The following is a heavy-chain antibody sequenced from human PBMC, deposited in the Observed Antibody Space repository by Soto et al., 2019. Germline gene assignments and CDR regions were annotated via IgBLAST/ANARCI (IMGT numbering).Heavy chain of an antibody. V-gene: IGHV4-4*02. CDR3: ASRDPGTSVDY. CDR2: IYRTGST. J-gene: IGHJ4*02. CDR1: GGSFTSNNC. Sequence: QVQLQESGPGLVKPSGTLSLTCAVSGGSFTSNNCWTWVRQPPGQGLEWIGEIYRTGSTNYNPSLKSRVTISLDKSENQFSLKVTSLTAADTAVYYCASRDPGTSVDYWGQGTLVTVSS. D-gene: IGHD1-7*01.